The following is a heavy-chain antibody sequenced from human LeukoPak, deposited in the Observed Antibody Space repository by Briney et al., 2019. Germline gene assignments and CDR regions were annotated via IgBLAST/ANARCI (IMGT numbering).Heavy chain of an antibody. Sequence: PGGSLRLSCITSGFTFSGYAMSWVRQAPGKGLEWVSSISGSGTNTFAADSVKGRFTIPRDNSKNTLYVQLNSLRAEDTAVYYCARERNSYGYFDYWGQGTLVTVSS. V-gene: IGHV3-23*01. J-gene: IGHJ4*02. D-gene: IGHD5-18*01. CDR1: GFTFSGYA. CDR2: ISGSGTNT. CDR3: ARERNSYGYFDY.